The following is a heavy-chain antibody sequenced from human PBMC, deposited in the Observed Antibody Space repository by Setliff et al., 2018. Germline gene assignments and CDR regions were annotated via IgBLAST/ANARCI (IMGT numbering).Heavy chain of an antibody. D-gene: IGHD6-13*01. CDR3: ARGLAAAGTRYFDY. CDR2: IYYGGST. J-gene: IGHJ4*02. Sequence: PSETLSLTCTVSGGSISDYYWSWIRQAPGKGLEWIGYIYYGGSTNYNPSLNSRVAISVDTSENQFSLRLNSVTAADTAVYYCARGLAAAGTRYFDYWGQGTLVTVSS. V-gene: IGHV4-59*01. CDR1: GGSISDYY.